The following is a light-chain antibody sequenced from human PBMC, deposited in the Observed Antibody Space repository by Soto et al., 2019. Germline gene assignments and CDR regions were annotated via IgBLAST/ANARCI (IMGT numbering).Light chain of an antibody. Sequence: QSVLTQPASVSGSPGQSITISCTGTSSDVGGYNYVSWYQQHPGKAPKLMIYDVSNRPSGVSNRFSGSKSGNTASLTISGLQAEDEADYYCSSYTXSSTLDVFGTGTKVTVL. CDR3: SSYTXSSTLDV. CDR1: SSDVGGYNY. V-gene: IGLV2-14*01. J-gene: IGLJ1*01. CDR2: DVS.